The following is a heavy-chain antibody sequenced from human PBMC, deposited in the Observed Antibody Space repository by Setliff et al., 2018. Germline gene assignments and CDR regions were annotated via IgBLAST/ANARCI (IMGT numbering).Heavy chain of an antibody. Sequence: ETLSLTCSVYGESFSNNYWSWVRQGPGKGPMWVSRISPDGSNTVYADFVRGRFTISRDNAQNSLYLQMNRLRAEDTAVYYCLGAGTCSYWGQGTRVTVSS. CDR1: GESFSNNY. CDR2: ISPDGSNT. CDR3: LGAGTCSY. V-gene: IGHV3-74*01. D-gene: IGHD3-10*02. J-gene: IGHJ4*02.